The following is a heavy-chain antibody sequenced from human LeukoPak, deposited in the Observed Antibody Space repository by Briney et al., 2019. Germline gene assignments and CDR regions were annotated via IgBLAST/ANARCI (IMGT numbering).Heavy chain of an antibody. D-gene: IGHD3-3*01. CDR3: ARDLDDFWSGYAPPDY. CDR2: ISAYNGNT. CDR1: GYTFTTYY. V-gene: IGHV1-18*04. Sequence: GASVKVSCKASGYTFTTYYIHWVRQAPGQGLEWMGWISAYNGNTNYAQKLQGRVTMTTDTSTSTAYMELRSLRSDDTAVYYCARDLDDFWSGYAPPDYWGQGTLVTVSS. J-gene: IGHJ4*02.